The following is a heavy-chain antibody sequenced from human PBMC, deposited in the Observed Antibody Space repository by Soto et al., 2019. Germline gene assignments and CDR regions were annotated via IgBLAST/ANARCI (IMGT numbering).Heavy chain of an antibody. Sequence: GGSLRLSCAASGFTFSSYAMSWVRQAPGKGLEWGSAISGSGGSTYYADSVKGRFTISRDNSKNTLYLQMNSLRAEDTAVYYCAKYWYYYDSSGYYRERVAPNYYYYGMDVWGQGTTVTVSS. CDR3: AKYWYYYDSSGYYRERVAPNYYYYGMDV. J-gene: IGHJ6*02. CDR1: GFTFSSYA. CDR2: ISGSGGST. V-gene: IGHV3-23*01. D-gene: IGHD3-22*01.